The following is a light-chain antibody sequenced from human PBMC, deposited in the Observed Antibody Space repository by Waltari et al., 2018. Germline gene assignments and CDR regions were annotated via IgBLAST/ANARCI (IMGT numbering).Light chain of an antibody. CDR2: DVS. V-gene: IGLV2-14*01. CDR1: TGAVGGYNY. CDR3: SSYTSSITWV. J-gene: IGLJ3*02. Sequence: QPALPPPASVAGSPAQSITTSCTGTTGAVGGYNYVSWYQQHPGKAPKLMIYDVSNRPSGVSNRFSGSKSGNTASLTISGLQAEDEADYYCSSYTSSITWVFGGGTKLTVL.